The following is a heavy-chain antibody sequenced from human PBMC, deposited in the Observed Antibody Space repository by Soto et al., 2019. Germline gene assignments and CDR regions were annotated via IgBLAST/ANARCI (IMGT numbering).Heavy chain of an antibody. CDR2: TYTGGTT. V-gene: IGHV3-53*01. CDR3: ATLPENDGLDL. J-gene: IGHJ3*01. Sequence: PGGSLRLSCAASGFSVSSRFMSWVRQAPGKGLEWVSVTYTGGTTYYADSVKGRFTISRDNSKNTLYLQVNSLRVEDTAIYYCATLPENDGLDLWGPGTTVTVSS. CDR1: GFSVSSRF.